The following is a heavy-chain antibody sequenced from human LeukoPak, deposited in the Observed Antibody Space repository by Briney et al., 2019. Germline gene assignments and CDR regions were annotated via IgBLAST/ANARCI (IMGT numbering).Heavy chain of an antibody. Sequence: GGSLRLSCAASGFTFRNYAMSWVRQAPGKGLEWVSSISGTGSTTYYADSVKGRFTISRDNSKNTLYLQMNSLRAEDTAVYYCAKVRGYSYGFDYWGQGTLVTVSS. CDR3: AKVRGYSYGFDY. CDR2: ISGTGSTT. J-gene: IGHJ4*02. V-gene: IGHV3-23*01. CDR1: GFTFRNYA. D-gene: IGHD5-18*01.